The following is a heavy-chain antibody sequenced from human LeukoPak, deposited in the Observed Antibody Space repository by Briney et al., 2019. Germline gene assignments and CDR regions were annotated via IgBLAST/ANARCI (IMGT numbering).Heavy chain of an antibody. V-gene: IGHV3-23*01. J-gene: IGHJ6*02. CDR3: AKEYQMLPGVSYYYYGLDV. CDR2: ISGSGGST. CDR1: GFTFSSYA. Sequence: GGSLRLSCAASGFTFSSYAMSWVRQAPGKGLEWVSAISGSGGSTYYADSVKGRFTISRDNSKNTLYLQMNSLRAEDTAVYYCAKEYQMLPGVSYYYYGLDVWGQGTTVTVSS. D-gene: IGHD2-2*01.